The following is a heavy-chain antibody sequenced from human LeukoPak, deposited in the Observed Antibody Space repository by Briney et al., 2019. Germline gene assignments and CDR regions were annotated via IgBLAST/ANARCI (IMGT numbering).Heavy chain of an antibody. J-gene: IGHJ4*02. CDR2: INPDSGAT. D-gene: IGHD7-27*01. CDR3: ARGPHTGAFDY. Sequence: GASVKVSCEASGYRITHYYLHWLRQAPGQGLEWMGWINPDSGATLYEQSFQGRVTMTRDTSISTVYMEMSSLRSDDTAVYYCARGPHTGAFDYWGQGTLVALSS. V-gene: IGHV1-2*02. CDR1: GYRITHYY.